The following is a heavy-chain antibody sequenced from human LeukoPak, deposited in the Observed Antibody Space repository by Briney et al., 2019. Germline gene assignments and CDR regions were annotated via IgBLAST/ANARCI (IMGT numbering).Heavy chain of an antibody. J-gene: IGHJ4*02. CDR2: IYTSGST. Sequence: SSQTMSLTCTVAGGSISSGSYYWSWTRQPAGKGLEWIGRIYTSGSTNYNPSLKSRVTISVDTSKNQFSLKLSSVTAADTAVYYCARATYYDLFFDYWGQGTLVTVSS. D-gene: IGHD3-3*01. CDR3: ARATYYDLFFDY. V-gene: IGHV4-61*02. CDR1: GGSISSGSYY.